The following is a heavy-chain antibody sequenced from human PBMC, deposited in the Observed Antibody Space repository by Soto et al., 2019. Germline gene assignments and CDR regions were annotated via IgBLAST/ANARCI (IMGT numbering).Heavy chain of an antibody. CDR1: GFTFSSYS. CDR3: ARGLYYYDSSGYWGY. D-gene: IGHD3-22*01. J-gene: IGHJ4*02. V-gene: IGHV3-48*02. Sequence: EVQLVESGGGLVQPGGSLRLSCAAAGFTFSSYSMKWVRQAKGNGLEWVSYISSSSSTIYYADSVTGRFTISRDNTTNSLYLQMNSLRDEDTVVYYFARGLYYYDSSGYWGYCGQGSLVTVSS. CDR2: ISSSSSTI.